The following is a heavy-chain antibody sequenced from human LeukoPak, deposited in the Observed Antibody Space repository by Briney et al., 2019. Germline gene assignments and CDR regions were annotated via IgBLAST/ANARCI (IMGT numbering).Heavy chain of an antibody. CDR2: IKQDGSEK. CDR3: ARAGYCSSTSCSHFDY. D-gene: IGHD2-2*01. CDR1: GFIFSSYW. V-gene: IGHV3-7*01. Sequence: GGSLRLSCAASGFIFSSYWMSWVRQAPGKGLQWVAYIKQDGSEKYYVDSVKGRFTISRDNAKNSLYLQMNSLRAEDTAVYYCARAGYCSSTSCSHFDYWGQGTLVTVSS. J-gene: IGHJ4*02.